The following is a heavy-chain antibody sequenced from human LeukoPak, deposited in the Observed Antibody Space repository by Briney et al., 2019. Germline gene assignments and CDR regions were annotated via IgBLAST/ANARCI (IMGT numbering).Heavy chain of an antibody. CDR2: IYISGST. D-gene: IGHD1-1*01. Sequence: SETLSLTGTVSGGSISSYYWGWIRQPAGKGLEWIGRIYISGSTNYNPSLKSRVTMSVDTSKSQFSLKLSSVTAADTAVYYCARDRGTWNDDGFDYWGQGTLVTVSS. V-gene: IGHV4-4*07. CDR3: ARDRGTWNDDGFDY. J-gene: IGHJ4*02. CDR1: GGSISSYY.